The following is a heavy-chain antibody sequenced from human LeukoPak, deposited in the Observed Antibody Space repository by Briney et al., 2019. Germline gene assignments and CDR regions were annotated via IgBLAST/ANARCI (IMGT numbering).Heavy chain of an antibody. CDR3: AKLAPIGTTLGLLFDY. V-gene: IGHV3-30*18. CDR2: ILYDAFNT. J-gene: IGHJ4*02. D-gene: IGHD1-7*01. CDR1: GFTFSNYD. Sequence: GGSLRLSCAASGFTFSNYDMNWVRQAPGKGLEWVAAILYDAFNTYYADSVKGRLTISRDNSKNTLYLQMSSLRAEDTAVYYCAKLAPIGTTLGLLFDYWGQGTLVTVSS.